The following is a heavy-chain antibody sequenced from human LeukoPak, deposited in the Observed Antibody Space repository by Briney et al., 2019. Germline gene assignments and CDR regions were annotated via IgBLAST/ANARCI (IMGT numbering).Heavy chain of an antibody. D-gene: IGHD3-22*01. CDR3: VVSGYYYVGDKDYFDY. CDR2: INPSGGST. CDR1: GCTFTSYY. V-gene: IGHV1-46*01. Sequence: ASVKVSCKASGCTFTSYYMHWVRQAPGQGLEWMGIINPSGGSTSYAQKFQGRVTMTRDMSTSTVYMELSSLRSEDTAVYYCVVSGYYYVGDKDYFDYWGQGTLVTVSP. J-gene: IGHJ4*02.